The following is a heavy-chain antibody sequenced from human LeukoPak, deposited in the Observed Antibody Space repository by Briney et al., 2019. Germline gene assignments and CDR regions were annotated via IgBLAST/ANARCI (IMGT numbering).Heavy chain of an antibody. CDR2: MNPNSGNT. Sequence: ASVKVSCKASGYTFTSYDINWVRQATGQGLEWMGWMNPNSGNTGYAQKFQGRVTMTRNTSISTAYMELSSLRSEDTAVYYCARGLEPYYYYYGMDVWGQGTTATVSS. CDR1: GYTFTSYD. CDR3: ARGLEPYYYYYGMDV. D-gene: IGHD1-1*01. V-gene: IGHV1-8*01. J-gene: IGHJ6*02.